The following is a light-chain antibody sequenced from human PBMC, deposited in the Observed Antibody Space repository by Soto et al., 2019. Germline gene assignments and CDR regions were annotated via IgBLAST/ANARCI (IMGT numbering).Light chain of an antibody. CDR3: QQYDTLPYT. CDR1: QSISSW. Sequence: DIQMTQSPSTLAAFVGDRVTFTCRASQSISSWLAWYQHKPGKAPKLVIYDASNLEIGVPSRFSGSRSGADFTFTINGLQPEDIATYWCQQYDTLPYTFGQGTKLEIK. J-gene: IGKJ2*01. V-gene: IGKV1-33*01. CDR2: DAS.